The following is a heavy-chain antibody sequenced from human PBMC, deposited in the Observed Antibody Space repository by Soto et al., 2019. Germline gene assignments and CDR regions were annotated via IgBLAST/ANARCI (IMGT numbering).Heavy chain of an antibody. CDR3: ARGGGSSSFDS. Sequence: GGSLRLSCAASGFTFSDYYMSWIRQAPGTGLEWVSSIRSGGSTYYGDSVKARFTTSRDNSKNTLYLQMNSLRAEDTAVYYCARGGGSSSFDSWGQGTLVTVSS. CDR2: IRSGGST. CDR1: GFTFSDYY. V-gene: IGHV3-11*01. D-gene: IGHD2-15*01. J-gene: IGHJ4*02.